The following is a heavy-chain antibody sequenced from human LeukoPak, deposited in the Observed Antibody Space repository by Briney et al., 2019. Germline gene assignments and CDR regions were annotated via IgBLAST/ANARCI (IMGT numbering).Heavy chain of an antibody. CDR2: INHSGST. CDR1: GGSFSGYY. Sequence: SETLSLTCAVYGGSFSGYYWSWIRQPPGKGLEWIGEINHSGSTNYNPSLKSRVTISVDTSKNQFSLKLSSVTAADTAVYYCARAPQRSGYLDAFDIWGQGTMVTVSS. J-gene: IGHJ3*02. V-gene: IGHV4-34*01. D-gene: IGHD3-3*01. CDR3: ARAPQRSGYLDAFDI.